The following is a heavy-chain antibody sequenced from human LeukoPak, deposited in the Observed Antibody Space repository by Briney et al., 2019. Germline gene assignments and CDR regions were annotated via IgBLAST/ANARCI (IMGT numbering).Heavy chain of an antibody. J-gene: IGHJ4*02. Sequence: ASVKVSCKVSGYTLTELSMHWVRQPHGKGLEWMGGFDPEDGETIYAQKFQGRVTMTEDTSTDTAYMELISLRSEDTAVYYCATVTKDYGDYVVYFDYWGQGTLVTVSS. D-gene: IGHD4-17*01. V-gene: IGHV1-24*01. CDR2: FDPEDGET. CDR3: ATVTKDYGDYVVYFDY. CDR1: GYTLTELS.